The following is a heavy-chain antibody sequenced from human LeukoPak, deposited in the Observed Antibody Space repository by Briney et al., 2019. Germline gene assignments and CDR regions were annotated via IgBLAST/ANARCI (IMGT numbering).Heavy chain of an antibody. CDR2: IYYSGST. CDR3: ARAGGFTMVRGAVNNWFDP. D-gene: IGHD3-10*01. J-gene: IGHJ5*02. CDR1: GGSISSNSYY. Sequence: SETLSLTCTVSGGSISSNSYYWGWIRQPPGKGLEWIGSIYYSGSTYYSPSLKSRVSVSVDTSKNQFSLKLSSVTAADTAVYYCARAGGFTMVRGAVNNWFDPWGQGTLVTVSS. V-gene: IGHV4-39*07.